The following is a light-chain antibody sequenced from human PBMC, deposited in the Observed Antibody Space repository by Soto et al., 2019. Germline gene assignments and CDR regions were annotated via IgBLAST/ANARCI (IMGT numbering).Light chain of an antibody. CDR1: QSITNS. CDR3: QQRSNWPSVT. Sequence: ESVLTQSPATLSLSPGDRATLSCRASQSITNSLAWYRHQPGQPPRLLIYDASKRATGIPARFIGSGSGTHFTFTINSLQPEDFGLYYCQQRSNWPSVTFGGGTKVEIK. CDR2: DAS. J-gene: IGKJ4*01. V-gene: IGKV3-11*01.